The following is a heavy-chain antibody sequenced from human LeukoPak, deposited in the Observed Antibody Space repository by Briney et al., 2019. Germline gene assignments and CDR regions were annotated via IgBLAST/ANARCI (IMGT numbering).Heavy chain of an antibody. CDR1: GFTFSSYS. V-gene: IGHV3-21*01. CDR2: ISSSSSYI. CDR3: ARVIAAAGSC. D-gene: IGHD6-13*01. J-gene: IGHJ4*02. Sequence: GGSLRLSCAASGFTFSSYSMNWVRQVPGKGLEWVSSISSSSSYIYYADSVKGRFTISRDNAKNSQYLQMNSLRAEDTAVYYCARVIAAAGSCWGQGTLVTVSS.